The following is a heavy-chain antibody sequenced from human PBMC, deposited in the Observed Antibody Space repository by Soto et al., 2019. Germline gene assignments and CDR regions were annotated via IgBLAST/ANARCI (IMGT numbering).Heavy chain of an antibody. CDR2: IYHSGST. CDR3: ARDLDP. V-gene: IGHV4-30-2*01. CDR1: GGSISSGGYS. Sequence: SETLSLTCAVSGGSISSGGYSWSWIRQPPGKGLEWIGYIYHSGSTYYNPSLKSRVTISVDRSKNQFPLKLSSVTAADTAVYYCARDLDPWGQGTLVTVSS. J-gene: IGHJ5*02.